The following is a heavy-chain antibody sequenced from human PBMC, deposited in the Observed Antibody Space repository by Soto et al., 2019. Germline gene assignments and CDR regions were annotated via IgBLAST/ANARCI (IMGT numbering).Heavy chain of an antibody. CDR1: GYTFTGYY. V-gene: IGHV1-2*02. Sequence: ASVKVSCKASGYTFTGYYMHWVRQAPGQGLEWMGWINPNSGGTNYAQKFQGRVTMTRDTSISTAYMELSRLRSDDTAVYYCARDKHNSGSSPYFDYWGQGTLVTV. J-gene: IGHJ4*02. CDR2: INPNSGGT. D-gene: IGHD1-26*01. CDR3: ARDKHNSGSSPYFDY.